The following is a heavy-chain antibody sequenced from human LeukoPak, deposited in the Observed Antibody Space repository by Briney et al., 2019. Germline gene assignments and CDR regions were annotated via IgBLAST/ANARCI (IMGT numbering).Heavy chain of an antibody. CDR2: IRYDGSNK. CDR3: AKVTDYDYVWGSCRNADY. V-gene: IGHV3-30*02. J-gene: IGHJ4*02. CDR1: GFTFSSYG. D-gene: IGHD3-16*02. Sequence: PGGSLRLSCAASGFTFSSYGMHWVRQAPGKGLEWVAFIRYDGSNKYYADSVKGRFTISRDNSKNTLYLQMNSLRAEDTAVYYCAKVTDYDYVWGSCRNADYWGQGTLVTVSS.